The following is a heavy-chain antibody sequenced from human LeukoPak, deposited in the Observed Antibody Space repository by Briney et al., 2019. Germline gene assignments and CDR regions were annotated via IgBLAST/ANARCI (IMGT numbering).Heavy chain of an antibody. CDR2: INHSGST. CDR3: ARHLLLWFGSDNWFDP. CDR1: GGSFSGYY. V-gene: IGHV4-34*01. D-gene: IGHD3-10*01. J-gene: IGHJ5*02. Sequence: SESLSLTCAVYGGSFSGYYWSWIRQPPGKGLEWIGEINHSGSTNYNPSLKSRVTISVDTSKNQFSLKLSSVTAADTAVYYCARHLLLWFGSDNWFDPWGQGTLVTVSS.